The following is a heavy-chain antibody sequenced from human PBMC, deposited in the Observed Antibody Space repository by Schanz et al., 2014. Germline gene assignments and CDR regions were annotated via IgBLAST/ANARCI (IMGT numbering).Heavy chain of an antibody. CDR3: ARDRRFFDRDDLYYFDS. Sequence: QVQLVQSGAEVKKPGASVRVSCKASGYTFTTYAMSWVRQAPGQGLEWVGWISVYTGNTKYGQKLQGRVTMTTDTSSSTAYMALTDLRSDDTAVYYCARDRRFFDRDDLYYFDSWGQGTLVTVSS. D-gene: IGHD3-3*01. CDR1: GYTFTTYA. V-gene: IGHV1-18*01. CDR2: ISVYTGNT. J-gene: IGHJ4*02.